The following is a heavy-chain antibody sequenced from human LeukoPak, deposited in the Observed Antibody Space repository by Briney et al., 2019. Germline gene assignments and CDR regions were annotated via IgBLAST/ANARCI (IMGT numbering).Heavy chain of an antibody. CDR2: IFHSGST. CDR3: ARSVYCSGGNCYFDY. CDR1: GGSISSDGYS. Sequence: SQTLSLTCAVSGGSISSDGYSWSCVRQPPGKGLEWIGYIFHSGSTFYNPSLQRRVTISVDRSNNQFSLKLSSVTAADTAVYFCARSVYCSGGNCYFDYWGQGTLVTVSS. V-gene: IGHV4-30-2*01. J-gene: IGHJ4*02. D-gene: IGHD2-15*01.